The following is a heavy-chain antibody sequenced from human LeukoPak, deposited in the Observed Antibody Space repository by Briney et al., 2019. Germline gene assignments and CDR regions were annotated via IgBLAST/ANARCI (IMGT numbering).Heavy chain of an antibody. V-gene: IGHV4-59*01. D-gene: IGHD4-17*01. J-gene: IGHJ4*02. CDR3: ARGIESYGGYGY. Sequence: SETLSLTCTVSGGSISGSYWSWIRQPPGKGLEWIAYMYNSGSTNYNPSLKSRVTISIDTSKNQFSLKLSSLTAADTAIYCCARGIESYGGYGYWGQGILVTVSS. CDR2: MYNSGST. CDR1: GGSISGSY.